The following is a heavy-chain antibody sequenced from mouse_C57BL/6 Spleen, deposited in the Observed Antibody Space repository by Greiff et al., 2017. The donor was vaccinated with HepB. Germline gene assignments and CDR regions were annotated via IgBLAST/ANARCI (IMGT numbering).Heavy chain of an antibody. Sequence: EVMLVESGEGLVKPGGSLKLSCAASGFTFSSYAMSWVRQTPEKRLEWVAYISSGGDYIYYADTVKGRSTISRDKARNTLYLQMSSLTSEDTAMYYCARDDGYDTWFAYWGQGTLVTVSA. CDR2: ISSGGDYI. V-gene: IGHV5S21*01. CDR3: ARDDGYDTWFAY. J-gene: IGHJ3*01. CDR1: GFTFSSYA. D-gene: IGHD2-2*01.